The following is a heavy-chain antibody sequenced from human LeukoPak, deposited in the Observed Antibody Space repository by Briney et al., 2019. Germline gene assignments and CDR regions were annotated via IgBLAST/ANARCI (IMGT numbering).Heavy chain of an antibody. CDR1: GFTFSSYG. Sequence: GGSLRLSCAASGFTFSSYGMHWVRQAPGKGLEWVAFIRYDGSNKYYADSVKGRFTISRDNSKNTLYLQMNSLRAEDTAVYYCVGIVPPSGYYYYYYMDVWGKGTTVTVSS. V-gene: IGHV3-30*02. CDR3: VGIVPPSGYYYYYYMDV. CDR2: IRYDGSNK. D-gene: IGHD2/OR15-2a*01. J-gene: IGHJ6*03.